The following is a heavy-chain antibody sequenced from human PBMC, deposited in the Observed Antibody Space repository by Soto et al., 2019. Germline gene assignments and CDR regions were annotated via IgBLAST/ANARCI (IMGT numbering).Heavy chain of an antibody. CDR2: ISAYNGNT. CDR3: ARDGITVSGTFDY. V-gene: IGHV1-18*01. Sequence: QVQLVQSGAEVKKPGASVKVSCKASGYTFFNYGISWARQAPGQGLEWMGWISAYNGNTNYAQKLQGRVTVTTDTSTSTAYVELRSLRSDDTAVYYCARDGITVSGTFDYWGQGTLVTVSS. CDR1: GYTFFNYG. D-gene: IGHD6-19*01. J-gene: IGHJ4*02.